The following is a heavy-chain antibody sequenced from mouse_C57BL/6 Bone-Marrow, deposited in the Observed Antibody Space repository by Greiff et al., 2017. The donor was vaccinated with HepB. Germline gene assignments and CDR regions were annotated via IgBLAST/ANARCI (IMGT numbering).Heavy chain of an antibody. J-gene: IGHJ4*01. CDR3: ARGSNY. D-gene: IGHD1-1*01. Sequence: QVHVKQPGAELVMPGASVKLSCKASGYTFPSYWMHWVKQRPGQGLEWIGEIDPSDSYTNYNQKFKGKSTLTVDKSSSTAYMQLSSLTSEDSAVYYWARGSNYWGQGTSVTVSS. CDR1: GYTFPSYW. CDR2: IDPSDSYT. V-gene: IGHV1-69*01.